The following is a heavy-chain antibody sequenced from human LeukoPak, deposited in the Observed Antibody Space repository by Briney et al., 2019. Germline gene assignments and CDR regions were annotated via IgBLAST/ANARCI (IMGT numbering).Heavy chain of an antibody. D-gene: IGHD3-9*01. Sequence: PGGSLRLSCRTSGFLFHVYAMTWVRQAPGKGLEWISTISHSDDSTYYADSVKGRFTISRDNSRNTVYLQMNSLRVDDTALYHCAKTYDTSTSPDDWGQGILVSVSS. CDR1: GFLFHVYA. V-gene: IGHV3-23*01. J-gene: IGHJ4*02. CDR3: AKTYDTSTSPDD. CDR2: ISHSDDST.